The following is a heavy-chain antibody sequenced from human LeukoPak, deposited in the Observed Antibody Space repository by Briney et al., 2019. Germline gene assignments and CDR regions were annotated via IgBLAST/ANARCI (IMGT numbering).Heavy chain of an antibody. CDR2: VHHSGST. Sequence: PSETLSLTCTVSGDSIRGYYWAWMRQPPGKGLEWIGSVHHSGSTNYNPSLKSRVTISVDTSKNQFSLKLSSVTAADTAVYYCARRVGYFDWLLSFDYWGQGTLVTVSS. D-gene: IGHD3-9*01. CDR3: ARRVGYFDWLLSFDY. CDR1: GDSIRGYY. J-gene: IGHJ4*02. V-gene: IGHV4-34*01.